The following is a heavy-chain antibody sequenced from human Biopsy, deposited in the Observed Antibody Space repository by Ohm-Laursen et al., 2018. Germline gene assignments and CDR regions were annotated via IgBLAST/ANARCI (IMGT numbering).Heavy chain of an antibody. CDR1: GVSISSTTYY. CDR3: ARGDYFDSNGYFWFDP. CDR2: IFNSANT. D-gene: IGHD3-22*01. J-gene: IGHJ5*02. Sequence: TLSLTCSVSGVSISSTTYYWSWIRQRPGKGLEWIGYIFNSANTYYNPSLKNLITISGDTSKNQFSLKLNSVTAADTAVYYCARGDYFDSNGYFWFDPWGQGTLVTVSS. V-gene: IGHV4-31*01.